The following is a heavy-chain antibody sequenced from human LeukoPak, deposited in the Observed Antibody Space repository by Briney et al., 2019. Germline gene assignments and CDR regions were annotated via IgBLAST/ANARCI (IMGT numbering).Heavy chain of an antibody. J-gene: IGHJ4*02. V-gene: IGHV3-20*04. CDR1: GFRFEDYG. Sequence: GGSLRLSCVASGFRFEDYGLLWVRQAPAKGLEWVSGIYWNGGSTGYADSVKGRFTISRDNAKNSLYLRMNSLRAEDTAWYYCARGGSTGWYSFDYWGQGTLVTVSS. CDR3: ARGGSTGWYSFDY. D-gene: IGHD6-19*01. CDR2: IYWNGGST.